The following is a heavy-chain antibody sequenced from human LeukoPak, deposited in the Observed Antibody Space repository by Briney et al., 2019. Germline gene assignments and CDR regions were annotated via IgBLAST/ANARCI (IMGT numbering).Heavy chain of an antibody. J-gene: IGHJ4*02. Sequence: SETLSLTCTVSGGSISSSSYYRGWIRQPPGKGLEWIGSIYYSGSTYYNPSLKSRVTISVDTSKNQFSLKLSSVTAADTAVYYCARGYDFWSGYFDYWGQGTLVTVSS. D-gene: IGHD3-3*01. CDR2: IYYSGST. CDR1: GGSISSSSYY. CDR3: ARGYDFWSGYFDY. V-gene: IGHV4-39*01.